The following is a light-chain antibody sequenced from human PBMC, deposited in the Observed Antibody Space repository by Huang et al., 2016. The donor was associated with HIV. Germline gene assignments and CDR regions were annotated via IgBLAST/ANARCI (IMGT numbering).Light chain of an antibody. V-gene: IGKV2-28*01. Sequence: DIVMTQSPLSLPVTPGAPASISCRSSQSLLHSNGYNYLDWYLQKPGQSPHLLIYLVSNRASGVPDRFSGSGSGTDFTLKISRVEAEDVGVYYCMQALQTPLTFGGGTKVEIK. J-gene: IGKJ4*01. CDR1: QSLLHSNGYNY. CDR2: LVS. CDR3: MQALQTPLT.